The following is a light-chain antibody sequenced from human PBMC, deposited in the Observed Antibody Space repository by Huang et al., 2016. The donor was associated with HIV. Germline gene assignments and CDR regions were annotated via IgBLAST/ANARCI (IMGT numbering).Light chain of an antibody. CDR1: QNISDY. CDR3: QQSYRSPPFT. Sequence: DIQMTQSPSSLSASVGDRVTISCRASQNISDYLNWYQYKPGTAPKLLIFGASSLRSGVPSRFSGRGSGTDFTLTISSLHPEDFAIYYCQQSYRSPPFTFGPGTEVDIK. J-gene: IGKJ3*01. V-gene: IGKV1-39*01. CDR2: GAS.